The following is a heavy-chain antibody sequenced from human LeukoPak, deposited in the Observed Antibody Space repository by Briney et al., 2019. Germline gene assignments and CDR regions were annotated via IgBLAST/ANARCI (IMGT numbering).Heavy chain of an antibody. Sequence: GGSLRLSCAASGFTFSGYSMNWVRQAPGKGLEWVSSISSSSYIYYADSVKGRFTISRDNAKNSLYLQMNSLRAEDTAVYYCARYCSGGSCQAERDYWGQGTLVTVSS. D-gene: IGHD2-15*01. CDR2: ISSSSYI. CDR1: GFTFSGYS. V-gene: IGHV3-21*01. J-gene: IGHJ4*02. CDR3: ARYCSGGSCQAERDY.